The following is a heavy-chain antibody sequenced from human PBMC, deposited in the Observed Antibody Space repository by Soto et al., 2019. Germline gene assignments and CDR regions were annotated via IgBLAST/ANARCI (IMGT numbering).Heavy chain of an antibody. Sequence: LSLTCTVSGGSISSSGYYWGWIRLPPGKGLEWIGNIYYSGSTNYNPSLKSRVTISVDTSKNQFSLKVSSVTAADTAVYYCARRSYYGSGSIFDYWGQGTLVTVSS. CDR1: GGSISSSGYY. CDR3: ARRSYYGSGSIFDY. V-gene: IGHV4-39*01. CDR2: IYYSGST. D-gene: IGHD3-10*01. J-gene: IGHJ4*02.